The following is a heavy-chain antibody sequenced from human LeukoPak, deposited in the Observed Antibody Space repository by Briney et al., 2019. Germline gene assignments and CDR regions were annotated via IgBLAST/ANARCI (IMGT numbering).Heavy chain of an antibody. V-gene: IGHV4-39*01. J-gene: IGHJ4*02. Sequence: SETLSLTCTVSGGSISSSSYYWGWIRQPPGKGLEWIGSIYYSGSTYYNPSLKSRVTISVDTSKNQFSLKLSSVTAADTAVYYCARGRSVNYYDSSGYSDYWGQGTLVTVSS. CDR2: IYYSGST. CDR1: GGSISSSSYY. CDR3: ARGRSVNYYDSSGYSDY. D-gene: IGHD3-22*01.